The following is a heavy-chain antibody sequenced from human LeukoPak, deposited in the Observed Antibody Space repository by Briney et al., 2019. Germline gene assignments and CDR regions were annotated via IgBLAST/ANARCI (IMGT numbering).Heavy chain of an antibody. Sequence: SVKVSCKASGGTFSSYAISWVRQAPGQGLEWMGRIIPILGIANYAQKFQGRVTITADKSTSTAYMELSSLRSEDTAVYYCAGGSVDDILTGYYNDDYWGQGTLVTVSS. CDR1: GGTFSSYA. CDR2: IIPILGIA. CDR3: AGGSVDDILTGYYNDDY. V-gene: IGHV1-69*04. D-gene: IGHD3-9*01. J-gene: IGHJ4*02.